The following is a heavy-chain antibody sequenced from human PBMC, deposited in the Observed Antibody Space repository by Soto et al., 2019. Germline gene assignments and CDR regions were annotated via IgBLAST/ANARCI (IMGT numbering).Heavy chain of an antibody. CDR2: IWFDGSNK. D-gene: IGHD3-9*01. CDR3: ATDSPKTGFD. CDR1: GFTFSRNG. J-gene: IGHJ4*02. Sequence: PGGSLRLACAASGFTFSRNGMHWVRQAPGKGLEWVAAIWFDGSNKYYADSVKGRFTISRDNSKNTLYLQMNSLRAEDTAVYYCATDSPKTGFDWGQGTLVTVSS. V-gene: IGHV3-33*01.